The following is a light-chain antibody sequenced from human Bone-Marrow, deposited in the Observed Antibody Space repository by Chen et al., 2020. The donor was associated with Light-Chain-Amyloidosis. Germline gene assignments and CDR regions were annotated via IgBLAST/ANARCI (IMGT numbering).Light chain of an antibody. CDR1: SSDVGGDNH. CDR2: EVT. Sequence: QSALTQPASVSGSPGQSITISCTGTSSDVGGDNHVSWYQQHPDKAPKLMIYEVTNRPSWVPDRFSGSKSENTAPLSISGLQTEDEADYFCSSYTITNTLVFGSGTRVTVL. CDR3: SSYTITNTLV. V-gene: IGLV2-14*01. J-gene: IGLJ1*01.